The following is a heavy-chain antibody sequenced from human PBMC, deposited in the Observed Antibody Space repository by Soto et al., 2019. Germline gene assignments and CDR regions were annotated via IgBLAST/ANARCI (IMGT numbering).Heavy chain of an antibody. D-gene: IGHD6-13*01. V-gene: IGHV4-61*01. J-gene: IGHJ4*02. Sequence: QVQLQESGPGLVKPSETLSLTCTVSGGSVSSGSYYWSWIRQPPGMGLEWIGYVYYSGSTNYNPSLKSRGTISVETSKNQFSRNLTSVTAADTAVYYCARGSSSWPYFFDYWGQGTLVTVSS. CDR3: ARGSSSWPYFFDY. CDR2: VYYSGST. CDR1: GGSVSSGSYY.